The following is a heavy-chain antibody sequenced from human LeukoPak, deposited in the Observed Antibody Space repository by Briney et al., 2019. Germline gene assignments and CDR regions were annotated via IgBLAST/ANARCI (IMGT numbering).Heavy chain of an antibody. CDR1: GFTFSSSG. D-gene: IGHD3-16*02. CDR3: AKGAFVRLGELSPY. J-gene: IGHJ4*02. Sequence: PGGPLSFSCVASGFTFSSSGMHWFRQAPGRGPEWVAFIQYNETKTYYADSVKGRFTISRDTSKNTLYLQMNSLRADDTAVYYCAKGAFVRLGELSPYWGQGTLVTVSS. CDR2: IQYNETKT. V-gene: IGHV3-30*02.